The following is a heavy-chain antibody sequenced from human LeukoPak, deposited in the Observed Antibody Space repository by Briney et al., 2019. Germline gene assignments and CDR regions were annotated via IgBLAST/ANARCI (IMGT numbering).Heavy chain of an antibody. J-gene: IGHJ4*02. CDR3: AHRQSGGSYPY. CDR1: GGSISSSSYY. V-gene: IGHV2-5*01. D-gene: IGHD1-26*01. Sequence: TLSLTCTVSGGSISSSSYYWGWIRQPPGKGLEWLALIYWNDDKRYSPSLKSRLTITKDTSKNQVVLAMTNMDPVDTATYYCAHRQSGGSYPYWGQGTLITVSS. CDR2: IYWNDDK.